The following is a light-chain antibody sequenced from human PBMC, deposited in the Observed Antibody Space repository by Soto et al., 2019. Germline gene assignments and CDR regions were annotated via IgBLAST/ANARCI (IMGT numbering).Light chain of an antibody. J-gene: IGLJ2*01. V-gene: IGLV1-47*01. CDR1: SSNIGSNY. CDR3: AAWDDSLSGVV. CDR2: RTN. Sequence: QSVLTQPPSASGTPGQRVTISCSGSSSNIGSNYVYWYQHLPGTAPKLLIYRTNQRPSGVPDRFSGSKSGTSASLAISGLRSDDEADYYCAAWDDSLSGVVFGGGTKLTVL.